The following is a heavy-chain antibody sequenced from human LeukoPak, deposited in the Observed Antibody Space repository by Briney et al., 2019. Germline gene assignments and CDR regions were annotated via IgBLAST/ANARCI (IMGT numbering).Heavy chain of an antibody. CDR2: INHSGST. CDR1: GGSISSYY. V-gene: IGHV4-34*01. D-gene: IGHD3-3*01. CDR3: ARGEMKGFWSGYLVYYYYYMDV. Sequence: PSETLSLTCTVSGGSISSYYWSWIRQPPGKGLEWIGEINHSGSTNYNPSLKSRVTISVDTSKNQFSLKLSSVTAADTAVYYCARGEMKGFWSGYLVYYYYYMDVWGKGTTVTVSS. J-gene: IGHJ6*03.